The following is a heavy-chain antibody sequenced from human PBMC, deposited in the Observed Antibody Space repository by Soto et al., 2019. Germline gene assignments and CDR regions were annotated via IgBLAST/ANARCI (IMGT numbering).Heavy chain of an antibody. D-gene: IGHD6-6*01. Sequence: CSLAGGPLNRGPYARSWSRQRPGKRLELIGDIYRSGGTYYNPSLKSRVTISVDRSKNQFSLELSSVTAADTAVYYCARASIEYSSSEQGYYYYYGMEVWGEGTTVT. CDR3: ARASIEYSSSEQGYYYYYGMEV. CDR1: GGPLNRGPYA. CDR2: IYRSGGT. V-gene: IGHV4-30-2*01. J-gene: IGHJ6*02.